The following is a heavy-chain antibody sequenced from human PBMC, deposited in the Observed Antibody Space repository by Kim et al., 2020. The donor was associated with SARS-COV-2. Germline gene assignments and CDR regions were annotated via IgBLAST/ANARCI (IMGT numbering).Heavy chain of an antibody. J-gene: IGHJ4*02. D-gene: IGHD2-15*01. CDR1: GFTLNNYA. Sequence: GGSLRLSCAVSGFTLNNYAMTWVRQAPGKGLEWVSSISDSGSTTYYADSVKGRFSISSDSSKNTLSLQMSSLRADDMAVYYCAKQKSASSYLPLDSWGQGVLVTISS. V-gene: IGHV3-23*01. CDR3: AKQKSASSYLPLDS. CDR2: ISDSGSTT.